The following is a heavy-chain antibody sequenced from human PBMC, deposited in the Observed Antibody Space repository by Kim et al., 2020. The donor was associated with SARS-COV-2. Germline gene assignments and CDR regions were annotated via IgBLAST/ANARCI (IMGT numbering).Heavy chain of an antibody. Sequence: GGSLRLSCTASGFLVGIYNFNWVRQAPGKGLEWVAFISPGDNFIYYADSVKGRFTISRDDAKKSVYLQMDNLKGEDTAIYYCVRARGLIVSQYFFDFWGQGTQVTVSS. CDR3: VRARGLIVSQYFFDF. V-gene: IGHV3-48*01. J-gene: IGHJ4*02. CDR2: ISPGDNFI. D-gene: IGHD2-21*01. CDR1: GFLVGIYN.